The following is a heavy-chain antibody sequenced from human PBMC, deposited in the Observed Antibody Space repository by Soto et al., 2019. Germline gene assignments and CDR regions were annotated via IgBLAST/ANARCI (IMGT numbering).Heavy chain of an antibody. J-gene: IGHJ4*02. V-gene: IGHV5-10-1*03. Sequence: EVQLVQSGAEVKKSGESLRISCKVSGYSFASQWISWVRQVPGKGQEWMGRIDLSESYTNYTPSFQGHVTFSAAKSITTAYLQWRSLEASDTAIYYCATQGLTTYYFGYWGQGTLVTVSS. CDR1: GYSFASQW. CDR2: IDLSESYT. CDR3: ATQGLTTYYFGY.